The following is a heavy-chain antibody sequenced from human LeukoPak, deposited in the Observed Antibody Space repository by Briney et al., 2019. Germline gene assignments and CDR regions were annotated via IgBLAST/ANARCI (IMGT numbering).Heavy chain of an antibody. J-gene: IGHJ4*02. CDR1: GGTFSSCA. Sequence: SVKVSCKASGGTFSSCAISWVRQAPGQGLEWMGGIIPIFGTANYAQKFQGRVTMTRDTSISTAYVELSSLTFEDTAVYYCARGPPNWGMVGYWGQGTLVTVSS. CDR3: ARGPPNWGMVGY. D-gene: IGHD7-27*01. CDR2: IIPIFGTA. V-gene: IGHV1-69*05.